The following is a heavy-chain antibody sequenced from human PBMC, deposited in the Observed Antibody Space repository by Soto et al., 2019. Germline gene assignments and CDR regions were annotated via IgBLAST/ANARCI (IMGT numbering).Heavy chain of an antibody. CDR1: GFTFSSYW. J-gene: IGHJ3*02. Sequence: GGSLRLSCAAAGFTFSSYWMHWVRQVPGKGLVWVSRINSDGTTTTYADSVKGRFTISRDNAKNTLYLQMNSLRAEDTAVYYCASNPSGGYRYDMWGQGTMVTVSS. CDR2: INSDGTTT. CDR3: ASNPSGGYRYDM. V-gene: IGHV3-74*01. D-gene: IGHD2-21*01.